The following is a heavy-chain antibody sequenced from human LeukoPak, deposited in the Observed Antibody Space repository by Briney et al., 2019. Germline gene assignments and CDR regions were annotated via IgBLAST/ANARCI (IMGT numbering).Heavy chain of an antibody. V-gene: IGHV4-30-2*01. CDR3: ARHKGYYYGSGFNDAFDI. J-gene: IGHJ3*02. D-gene: IGHD3-10*01. Sequence: SETLSLTCAVSGGSISSGGYSWSWIRQPPGKGLEWIGYIYHSGSTNYNPSLKSRVTISVDTSKNQFSLKLSSVTAADTAVFYCARHKGYYYGSGFNDAFDIWGQGTMVTVSS. CDR1: GGSISSGGYS. CDR2: IYHSGST.